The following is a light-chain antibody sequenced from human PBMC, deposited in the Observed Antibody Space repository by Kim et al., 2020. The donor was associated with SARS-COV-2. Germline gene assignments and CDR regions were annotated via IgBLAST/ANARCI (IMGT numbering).Light chain of an antibody. CDR3: STWDDSLKTVL. Sequence: GPTVTISCSGSSSIVGTFNLNWYQVVPGTAPKLLIFTSSLRPSGVPERFSGSKSGTSASLAISGLLSEDEADYFCSTWDDSLKTVLFGGGTQLTVL. CDR2: TSS. V-gene: IGLV1-44*01. CDR1: SSIVGTFN. J-gene: IGLJ2*01.